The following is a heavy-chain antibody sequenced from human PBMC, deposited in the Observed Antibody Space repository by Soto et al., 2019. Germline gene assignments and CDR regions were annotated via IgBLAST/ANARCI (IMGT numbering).Heavy chain of an antibody. Sequence: PGGSLRLSCAASGFTFSTYTLNWVRQAPGKGLEWVSSISTSGDSTYYEDSLRGRFTISRDNARASLYLQMDSLRVEDTAMYYCTRDGEPLWGQGTMVTVS. CDR1: GFTFSTYT. D-gene: IGHD3-3*01. CDR3: TRDGEPL. J-gene: IGHJ3*01. CDR2: ISTSGDST. V-gene: IGHV3-21*01.